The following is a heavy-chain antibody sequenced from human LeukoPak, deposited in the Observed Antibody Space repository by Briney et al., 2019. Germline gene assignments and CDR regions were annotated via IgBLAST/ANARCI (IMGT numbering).Heavy chain of an antibody. V-gene: IGHV1-69*04. D-gene: IGHD3-10*01. CDR2: IIPILGIA. J-gene: IGHJ6*02. Sequence: SVKVSCKASGGTFSSYAISWVRQAPGQGLEWMGRIIPILGIANYAQKFQGRVTITADKSTSTAYMELSSLRSEDTAVYYCARDLFYYYGSGSSFYYYYGMDVWGQGTTVTVSS. CDR1: GGTFSSYA. CDR3: ARDLFYYYGSGSSFYYYYGMDV.